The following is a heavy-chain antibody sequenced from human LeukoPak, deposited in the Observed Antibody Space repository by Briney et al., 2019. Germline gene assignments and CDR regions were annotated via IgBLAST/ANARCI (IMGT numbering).Heavy chain of an antibody. J-gene: IGHJ4*02. CDR2: IIPIFGTA. V-gene: IGHV1-69*13. CDR1: GGTFSSYA. CDR3: ARDFSGSSYFDY. Sequence: ASVKVSCKASGGTFSSYAISWVRQAPGQGLEWMGGIIPIFGTANYAQKFQGRVTITADESTSTAYMELSSLGSEDTAVYYCARDFSGSSYFDYWGQGTLVTVSS. D-gene: IGHD1-26*01.